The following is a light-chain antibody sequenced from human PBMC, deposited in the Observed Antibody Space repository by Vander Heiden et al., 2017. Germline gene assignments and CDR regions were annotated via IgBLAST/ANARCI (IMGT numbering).Light chain of an antibody. Sequence: EIVLTQSPATLSLSPGERATLSCRASQTVRRYLAWYQQKPGQAPRLLIYDASNRATGLQARFSGSGSGTDFTLTISSLEPEDFAVYYCQQRSDWPVTFGQGTRLEIK. J-gene: IGKJ5*01. CDR1: QTVRRY. V-gene: IGKV3-11*01. CDR3: QQRSDWPVT. CDR2: DAS.